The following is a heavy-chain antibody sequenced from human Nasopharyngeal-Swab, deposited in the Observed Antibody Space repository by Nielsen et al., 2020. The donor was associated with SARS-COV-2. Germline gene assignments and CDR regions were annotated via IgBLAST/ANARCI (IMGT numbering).Heavy chain of an antibody. CDR2: ISSTGDYI. V-gene: IGHV3-21*01. CDR3: VRDTPAMFAY. J-gene: IGHJ4*02. Sequence: GESLKISCAASGFSFNMYTLNWVRQAPGKGLEWVSGISSTGDYIYYAASVKGRFTISRDNAKNSLYLQMNSLRAEGAAVYYCVRDTPAMFAYWGQGTLVTVSS. CDR1: GFSFNMYT.